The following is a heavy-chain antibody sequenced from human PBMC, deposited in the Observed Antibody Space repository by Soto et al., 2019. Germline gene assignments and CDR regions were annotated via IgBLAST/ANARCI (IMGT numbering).Heavy chain of an antibody. J-gene: IGHJ5*02. CDR1: GGSFSGYY. CDR3: AGVRRKKVDP. Sequence: PSETLSLTCAVYGGSFSGYYWSWIRQPPGKGLEWIGEINHSGSTNYNPSLKSRVTISVDTSKNQFSLKLSSVTAADTAVYYCAGVRRKKVDPWGQGTLVTVSS. V-gene: IGHV4-34*01. CDR2: INHSGST.